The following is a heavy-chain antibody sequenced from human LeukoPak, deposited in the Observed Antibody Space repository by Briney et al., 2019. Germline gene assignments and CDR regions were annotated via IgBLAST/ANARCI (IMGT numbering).Heavy chain of an antibody. J-gene: IGHJ1*01. CDR3: ASTFYRDAPPG. D-gene: IGHD4-17*01. Sequence: SLRLSRSASGFTFSHYAIHWVPQAPDKGLEWVAVIWSDGSQQFYADSEKGRFAISRDHSKTTLYLQMNSLRAQDRALLYCASTFYRDAPPGWGQRTLVSASS. CDR2: IWSDGSQQ. CDR1: GFTFSHYA. V-gene: IGHV3-33*01.